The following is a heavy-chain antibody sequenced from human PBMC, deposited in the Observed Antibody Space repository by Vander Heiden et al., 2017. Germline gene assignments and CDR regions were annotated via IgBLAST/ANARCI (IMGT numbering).Heavy chain of an antibody. V-gene: IGHV3-11*06. CDR2: ISSSSSYT. J-gene: IGHJ4*02. D-gene: IGHD6-13*01. Sequence: QVQLVESGGGLVKPGGSLRLSCAASGFTFRDYYMSWIRQAPGKGLEWVSYISSSSSYTNYADSVKGRFTISRDNAKNSLYLQMNSLRAEDTAVYYCATYSSSWYAFDYWGQGTLVTVSS. CDR3: ATYSSSWYAFDY. CDR1: GFTFRDYY.